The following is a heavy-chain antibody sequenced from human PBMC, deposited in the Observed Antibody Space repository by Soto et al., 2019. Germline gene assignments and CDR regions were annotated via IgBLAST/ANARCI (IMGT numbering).Heavy chain of an antibody. Sequence: QVQLVQSGAEVKKPGASVKVSCKTSGYTFTELGISWVRQAPGQGLEWLGWSSTKNGDTTYAQKVQDRVIMTTDTSTSTAYMELGSLRSDDTAVYYCAREYCAGGRCYGVDYWGQGTLVTVSS. D-gene: IGHD2-21*01. CDR1: GYTFTELG. V-gene: IGHV1-18*04. CDR2: SSTKNGDT. J-gene: IGHJ4*02. CDR3: AREYCAGGRCYGVDY.